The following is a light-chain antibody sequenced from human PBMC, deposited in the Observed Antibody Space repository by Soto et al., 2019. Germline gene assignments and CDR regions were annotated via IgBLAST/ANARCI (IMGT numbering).Light chain of an antibody. CDR1: QTVSSK. J-gene: IGKJ4*01. CDR3: QQRSDSPLT. Sequence: EILLTHSPTTLSSSPGERATLXXRASQTVSSKLAWYQHEPGQAPRXVIYDTSNRATGIPARFSGSGSGTDFTLTISSLEPEDFAVYYCQQRSDSPLTFGGGTKVDIK. V-gene: IGKV3-11*01. CDR2: DTS.